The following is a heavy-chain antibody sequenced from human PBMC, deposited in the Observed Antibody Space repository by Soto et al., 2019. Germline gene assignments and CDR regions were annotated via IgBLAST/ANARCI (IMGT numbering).Heavy chain of an antibody. Sequence: VQLLESGGGLVQPGGSLRLSCAASGFTFSSYAMSWVRQAPRKGLEWVSAISGSGGSTYYADSVKGRFTISRDNSKNTLYLQMNSLRAEDTAVYYCAKEGYSCYHWAPTFDYWGQGTLVTVSS. CDR3: AKEGYSCYHWAPTFDY. V-gene: IGHV3-23*01. J-gene: IGHJ4*02. CDR2: ISGSGGST. CDR1: GFTFSSYA. D-gene: IGHD5-12*01.